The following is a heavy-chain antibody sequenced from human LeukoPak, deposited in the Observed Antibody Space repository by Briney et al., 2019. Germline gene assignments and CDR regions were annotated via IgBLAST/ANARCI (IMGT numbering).Heavy chain of an antibody. CDR3: ARDYCGGDCYFLAYNYFDP. Sequence: SETLSLTCTVSGGSVSSYYWNWIRQPPGKGLEWIGYIYFTGSTNYNPSLKSRVTISLDTSKNQFSLKLSSVTAADTAVYYCARDYCGGDCYFLAYNYFDPWGQGTLVTVSS. CDR1: GGSVSSYY. CDR2: IYFTGST. J-gene: IGHJ5*02. D-gene: IGHD2-21*02. V-gene: IGHV4-59*02.